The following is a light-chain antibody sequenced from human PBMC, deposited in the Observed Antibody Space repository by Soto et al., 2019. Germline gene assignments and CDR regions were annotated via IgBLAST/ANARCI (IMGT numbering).Light chain of an antibody. V-gene: IGLV2-14*01. CDR2: HVS. J-gene: IGLJ1*01. Sequence: QSVLTQPASVSGSPEQSITISCTGTSSDVGGYNYVSWYQQHPAKVPKLMIYHVSNRPSGVSDRFSGSKSGNTASLTISGLQAEDEADYYCYSYTTSSTYVFGTGTKVTVL. CDR3: YSYTTSSTYV. CDR1: SSDVGGYNY.